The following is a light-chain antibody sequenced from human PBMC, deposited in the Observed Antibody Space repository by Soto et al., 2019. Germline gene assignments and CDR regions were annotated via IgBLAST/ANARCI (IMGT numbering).Light chain of an antibody. J-gene: IGKJ5*01. Sequence: IRLTHSPSLLSSSILDSVTSTCRASQVISTSLAWYQVKPGKAPKLLIYAASTLESGVPSRFSATVSGTEFSLTITSLQPEDFATYYCQQLFDSPITFGQGTRLEIK. CDR1: QVISTS. CDR3: QQLFDSPIT. V-gene: IGKV1-9*01. CDR2: AAS.